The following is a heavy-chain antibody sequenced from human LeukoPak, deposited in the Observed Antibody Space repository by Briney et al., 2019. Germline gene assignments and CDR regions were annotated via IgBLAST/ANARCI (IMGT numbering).Heavy chain of an antibody. CDR3: ARVKTMIVVVRLFDY. D-gene: IGHD3-22*01. J-gene: IGHJ4*02. CDR1: GYTFTDYY. V-gene: IGHV1-2*02. CDR2: INPNSGGT. Sequence: ASVKVSCKASGYTFTDYYMHWVRLAPGQGLEWLGWINPNSGGTNYAQKFQGRVTMTRDTSISTAYMELSRLKSDDTAVYYCARVKTMIVVVRLFDYWGQGTLVTVSS.